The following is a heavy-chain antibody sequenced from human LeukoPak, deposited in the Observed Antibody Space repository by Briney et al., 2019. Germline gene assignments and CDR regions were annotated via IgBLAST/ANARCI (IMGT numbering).Heavy chain of an antibody. Sequence: GGSLRLSCAASGFTFSDYYMSWIRQAPGKGLEWVSGINWNGGSTGYADSVKGRFTISRDNAKNSLYLQMNSLRAEDTALYHCARDPSYGYVAAFDYWGQGTLVTVSS. CDR3: ARDPSYGYVAAFDY. J-gene: IGHJ4*02. CDR1: GFTFSDYY. CDR2: INWNGGST. V-gene: IGHV3-20*01. D-gene: IGHD5-18*01.